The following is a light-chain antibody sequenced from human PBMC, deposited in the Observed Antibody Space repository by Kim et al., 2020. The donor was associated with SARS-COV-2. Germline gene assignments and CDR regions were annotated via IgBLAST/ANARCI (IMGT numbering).Light chain of an antibody. CDR2: ASS. CDR3: QQCNTWPRT. Sequence: GTPGESATLSCRASQSVYSNLAWYQQKPGQAPRLLIYASSTRAAGVPARFSGSGSGTEFTLTISSLQSEDFAVYYCQQCNTWPRTFGQGTKVDIK. J-gene: IGKJ1*01. V-gene: IGKV3-15*01. CDR1: QSVYSN.